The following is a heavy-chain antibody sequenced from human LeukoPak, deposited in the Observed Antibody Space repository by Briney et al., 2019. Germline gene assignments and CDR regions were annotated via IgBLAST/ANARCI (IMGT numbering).Heavy chain of an antibody. D-gene: IGHD5-24*01. J-gene: IGHJ3*02. CDR2: ISGGGDTT. CDR1: GLTFSRYA. CDR3: AKGDGYNSALDI. V-gene: IGHV3-23*01. Sequence: PGGSLRLSCAASGLTFSRYAMSWVRQAPGKGLEWVSGISGGGDTTHHTDSVKGRFTIARDNSNDTLYLQMNGLRVEDTAVYYCAKGDGYNSALDIWAQGTMVSVSS.